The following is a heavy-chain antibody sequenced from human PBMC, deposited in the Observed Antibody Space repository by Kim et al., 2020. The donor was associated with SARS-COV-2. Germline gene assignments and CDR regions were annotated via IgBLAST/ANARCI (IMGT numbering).Heavy chain of an antibody. J-gene: IGHJ6*02. CDR3: SMTSIAARPPIYGMDV. D-gene: IGHD6-6*01. V-gene: IGHV4-39*01. CDR2: IYYSGST. CDR1: GGSIISSSYY. Sequence: SETLSLTCTVSGGSIISSSYYWGWIRQPPGKGLEWIGSIYYSGSTYYNPSLKSRVTISVDTSKNQFSLKLSSVTAADTAVYYCSMTSIAARPPIYGMDVWGQGTTLTVSS.